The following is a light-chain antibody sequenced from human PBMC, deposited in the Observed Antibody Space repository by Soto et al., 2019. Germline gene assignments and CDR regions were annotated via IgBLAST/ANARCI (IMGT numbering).Light chain of an antibody. J-gene: IGLJ1*01. V-gene: IGLV1-44*01. CDR1: SSNIGINT. Sequence: QSVLTQPPSASGTPGQTITISCSGGSSNIGINTVSWYEHLPGTAPGLLIYGNNQRPSGVPDRFSGSKSGTSASLAISGLQSEDEAHYYCATWDDSLDVHVFGTGTKLPVL. CDR3: ATWDDSLDVHV. CDR2: GNN.